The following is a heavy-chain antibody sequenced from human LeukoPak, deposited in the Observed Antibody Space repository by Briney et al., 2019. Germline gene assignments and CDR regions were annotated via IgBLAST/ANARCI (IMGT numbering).Heavy chain of an antibody. CDR2: INPNSGGT. Sequence: RASVKVSCKASGYTFTGYYMHWVRQAPGQGLEWMGWINPNSGGTNYAQKFQGRVTMTRDTSISTAYMELSRLRSDDTAVYYCARGGGYYDSSGYSFEDYWGQGTLVTVSS. J-gene: IGHJ4*02. CDR1: GYTFTGYY. D-gene: IGHD3-22*01. CDR3: ARGGGYYDSSGYSFEDY. V-gene: IGHV1-2*02.